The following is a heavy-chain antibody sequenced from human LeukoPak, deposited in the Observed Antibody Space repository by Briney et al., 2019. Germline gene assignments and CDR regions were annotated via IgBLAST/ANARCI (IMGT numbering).Heavy chain of an antibody. D-gene: IGHD3-22*01. J-gene: IGHJ3*02. Sequence: GASVKVSCKASGYTFTGYHMHWVRQAPGQGLEWMGWINPNSGDTNYAQKFQGRVTMTRDTSISTAYMELSSLRSEDTAVYYCARVKSYYYDTSDKDAFDIWGQGTMVTVSS. V-gene: IGHV1-2*02. CDR2: INPNSGDT. CDR3: ARVKSYYYDTSDKDAFDI. CDR1: GYTFTGYH.